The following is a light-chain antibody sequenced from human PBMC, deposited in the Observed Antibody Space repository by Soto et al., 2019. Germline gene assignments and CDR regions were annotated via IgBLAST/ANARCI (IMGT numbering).Light chain of an antibody. CDR1: QGISTY. J-gene: IGKJ1*01. CDR2: AAS. V-gene: IGKV1-27*01. Sequence: DIQMTQSPSSLSAAVRDRVTITCRASQGISTYLAWYQQKPGKVPKLMIYAASTLQSGVPSRFSGSGSGTYFTLTISSLQPEDVATCYCQKYDSAPWTFGQGTKVEIK. CDR3: QKYDSAPWT.